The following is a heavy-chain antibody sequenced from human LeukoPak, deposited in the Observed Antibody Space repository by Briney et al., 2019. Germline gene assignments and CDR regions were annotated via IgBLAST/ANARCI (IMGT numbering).Heavy chain of an antibody. D-gene: IGHD1-1*01. CDR2: IYYSGSS. V-gene: IGHV4-59*08. CDR3: TRHTNGDTHPLDY. Sequence: SETLSLTCTVAHGSKHIYYWSWIRQPPGKGLEWIGYIYYSGSSKYNPSLQSRLTISVDTSKNQFSLNLNSATAADTAVYYCTRHTNGDTHPLDYWGQGTLVTVSS. J-gene: IGHJ4*02. CDR1: HGSKHIYY.